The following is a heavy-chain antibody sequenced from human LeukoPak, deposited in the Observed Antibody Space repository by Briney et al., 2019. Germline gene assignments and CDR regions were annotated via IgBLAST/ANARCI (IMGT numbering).Heavy chain of an antibody. CDR2: IRYDGSNK. Sequence: GGSLRLSCAASGFTFSSYGMHWVRQAPGRGLEWVAFIRYDGSNKYNADSVKGRFTISRDNSKNTLYLQMNSLRAEDTAVYYCAKDRGGCSSTSCYPKVSTFGGQGTLVTVSS. CDR3: AKDRGGCSSTSCYPKVSTF. V-gene: IGHV3-30*02. D-gene: IGHD2-2*01. CDR1: GFTFSSYG. J-gene: IGHJ4*02.